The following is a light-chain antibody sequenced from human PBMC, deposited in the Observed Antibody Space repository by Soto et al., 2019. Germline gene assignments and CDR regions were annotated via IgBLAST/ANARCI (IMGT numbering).Light chain of an antibody. V-gene: IGKV3-11*01. CDR3: QQRTNSPLT. CDR1: QSASTY. Sequence: VLTQSPATLSLSPGKRATLSCRASQSASTYLAWYQQKPGQAPRLLIYDASNRATGIPARFSGSGSGTDFTLTISSLEPEDFAVYYCQQRTNSPLTFGGGTKVDIK. CDR2: DAS. J-gene: IGKJ4*01.